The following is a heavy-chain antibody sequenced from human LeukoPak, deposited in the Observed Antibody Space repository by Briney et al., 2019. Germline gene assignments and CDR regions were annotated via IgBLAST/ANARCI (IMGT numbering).Heavy chain of an antibody. D-gene: IGHD6-6*01. CDR2: INHSGST. CDR1: GGSFSGYY. J-gene: IGHJ4*02. Sequence: SETLSLTCAVYGGSFSGYYWSWIRHPPGEGLEWIGEINHSGSTNYNPSLKSRVTISVDTSKNQFSLKLSSVTVADTAVYYCARGRGLRRYSSSSWGGYWGQGTLVTVSS. V-gene: IGHV4-34*01. CDR3: ARGRGLRRYSSSSWGGY.